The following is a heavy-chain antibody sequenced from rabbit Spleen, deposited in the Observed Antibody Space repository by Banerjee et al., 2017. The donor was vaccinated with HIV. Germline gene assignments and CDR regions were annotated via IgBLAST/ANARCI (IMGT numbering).Heavy chain of an antibody. D-gene: IGHD8-1*01. J-gene: IGHJ6*01. CDR1: GVSFSSSSY. V-gene: IGHV1S40*01. CDR2: IDSGSSAFT. Sequence: QSLEESGGDLVKPGASLTLTCTASGVSFSSSSYLCWVRQAPGKGPEWIACIDSGSSAFTYFANWAKGRFTISKTSSTTVTLQMTSLTAADTATYFCARDSASSFSSYGMDLWGPGTLVTVS. CDR3: ARDSASSFSSYGMDL.